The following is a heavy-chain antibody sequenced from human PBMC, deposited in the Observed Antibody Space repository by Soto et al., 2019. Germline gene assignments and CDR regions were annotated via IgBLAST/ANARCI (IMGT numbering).Heavy chain of an antibody. CDR2: ISAYNGNT. CDR1: GYTFTNFG. J-gene: IGHJ4*02. Sequence: ASVKVSCKASGYTFTNFGISWVRQAPGQGLEWMGWISAYNGNTNYAQKLQGRVTMTTDTSTSTAYMELRSLRSDDTAVYYCARDIIAAADSYSKASDYWGQGTLVNVSS. V-gene: IGHV1-18*01. CDR3: ARDIIAAADSYSKASDY. D-gene: IGHD6-13*01.